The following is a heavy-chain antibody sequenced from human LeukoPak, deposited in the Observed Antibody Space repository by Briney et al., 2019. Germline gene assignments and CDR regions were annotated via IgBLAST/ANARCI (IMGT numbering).Heavy chain of an antibody. Sequence: GGSLRLSCGASGFSVTDNYMSWVRQAPGEGLEWVANIKGDGSEKYYVDSVKGRFTISRDNTKNSLYLQMNSLRAEDTAVYYCARHAYCTGRSCYSPSDVWGQGTTVTVSS. CDR3: ARHAYCTGRSCYSPSDV. CDR1: GFSVTDNY. D-gene: IGHD2-15*01. J-gene: IGHJ6*02. CDR2: IKGDGSEK. V-gene: IGHV3-7*01.